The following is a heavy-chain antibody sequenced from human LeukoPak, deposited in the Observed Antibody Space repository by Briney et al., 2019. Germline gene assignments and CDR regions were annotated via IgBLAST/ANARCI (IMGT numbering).Heavy chain of an antibody. D-gene: IGHD2-15*01. J-gene: IGHJ4*02. V-gene: IGHV3-30-3*01. CDR3: ARGGGGFDY. CDR2: ISYDGSNK. Sequence: GGSLRLSCAASGFTFSSYAMHWVRQAPGKGLEWVAVISYDGSNKYYADSVKGRFTISRDNAKNTLYLQMNSLRAEDTAVYYCARGGGGFDYWGQGTLVTVSS. CDR1: GFTFSSYA.